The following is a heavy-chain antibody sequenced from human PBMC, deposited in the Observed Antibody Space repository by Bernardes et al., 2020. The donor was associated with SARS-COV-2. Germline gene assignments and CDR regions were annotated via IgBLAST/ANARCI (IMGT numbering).Heavy chain of an antibody. V-gene: IGHV1-2*04. CDR1: GYTFTGYY. Sequence: ASVKVSCKASGYTFTGYYMHWVRQAPGQGLEWMGWINPNSGGTNYAQKFQGWVTMTRDTSISTAYMELSRLRSDDTAVYYCARAPLGPSTIFGVVKGHYGMDVGGQGTTVTVSS. J-gene: IGHJ6*02. CDR3: ARAPLGPSTIFGVVKGHYGMDV. CDR2: INPNSGGT. D-gene: IGHD3-3*01.